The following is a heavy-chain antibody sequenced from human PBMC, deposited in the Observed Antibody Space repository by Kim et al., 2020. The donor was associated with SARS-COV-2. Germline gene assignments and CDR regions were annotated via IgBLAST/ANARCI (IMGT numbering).Heavy chain of an antibody. D-gene: IGHD3-10*01. Sequence: SETLSLTCAVYGGSFSGYYWSWIRQPPGKGLEWIGEINHSGSTNYNPSLKSRVTISVDTSKNQFSLKLSSVTAADTAVYYCARIGRNYYGSARGRVGYGMDVWGQGTTVTVSS. V-gene: IGHV4-34*01. CDR3: ARIGRNYYGSARGRVGYGMDV. CDR1: GGSFSGYY. J-gene: IGHJ6*02. CDR2: INHSGST.